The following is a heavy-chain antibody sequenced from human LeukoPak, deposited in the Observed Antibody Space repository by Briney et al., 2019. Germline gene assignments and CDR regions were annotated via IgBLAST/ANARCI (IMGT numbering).Heavy chain of an antibody. CDR2: ISSDSSSFK. Sequence: GGSLRLSCAASGFTFSSYHFHWLRQAPGKGLEWVSSISSDSSSFKYYAHSVQGRFTISRDNARNSMYLQMNSLRAEDTAVYYCARGTNWSPLDFDYWDQGSLVTVSS. J-gene: IGHJ4*02. CDR3: ARGTNWSPLDFDY. CDR1: GFTFSSYH. D-gene: IGHD1-20*01. V-gene: IGHV3-21*04.